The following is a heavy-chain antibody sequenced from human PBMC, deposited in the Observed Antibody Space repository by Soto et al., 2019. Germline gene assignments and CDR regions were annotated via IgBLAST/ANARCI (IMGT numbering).Heavy chain of an antibody. CDR2: ISGSGDST. CDR3: ARAHEVAWFDS. J-gene: IGHJ5*01. Sequence: GGSLRLSCVASGFAFRNYAMSWVRQAPGKGLEWVSTISGSGDSTFYSDSVKGRCSISRDNSKNTLSLQMNNLRAEDTATYYCARAHEVAWFDSWGLGTLVTVS. V-gene: IGHV3-23*01. CDR1: GFAFRNYA. D-gene: IGHD2-15*01.